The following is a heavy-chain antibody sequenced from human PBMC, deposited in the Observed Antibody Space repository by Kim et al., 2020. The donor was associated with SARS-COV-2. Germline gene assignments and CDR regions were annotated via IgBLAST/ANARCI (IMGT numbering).Heavy chain of an antibody. CDR2: INHSGST. Sequence: SETLSLTCAVYGGSFSGYYWSWIRQPPGKGLEWIGEINHSGSTNYNPSLKSRVTISVDTSKNQFSLKLSSVTAADTAVYYCARGGGIAAAGTFDPWGQGTLVTVSS. D-gene: IGHD6-13*01. CDR1: GGSFSGYY. J-gene: IGHJ5*02. CDR3: ARGGGIAAAGTFDP. V-gene: IGHV4-34*01.